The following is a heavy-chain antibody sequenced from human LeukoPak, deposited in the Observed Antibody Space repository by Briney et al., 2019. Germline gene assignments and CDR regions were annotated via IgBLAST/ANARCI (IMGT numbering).Heavy chain of an antibody. CDR2: ISGYSAAT. J-gene: IGHJ4*02. CDR3: AKAGHLSYYYFDY. D-gene: IGHD1-26*01. Sequence: ASVRISCKCLGYTFTRSGFIWVRQAPGQGLEWMGWISGYSAATYYAQSFQDRVSMTSDTASSTAYLEVRGLTSDDTAVYYCAKAGHLSYYYFDYWGQGTLVSVSS. V-gene: IGHV1-18*01. CDR1: GYTFTRSG.